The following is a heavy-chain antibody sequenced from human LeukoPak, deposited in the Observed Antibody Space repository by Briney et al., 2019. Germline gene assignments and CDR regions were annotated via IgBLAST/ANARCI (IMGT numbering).Heavy chain of an antibody. CDR1: GGSISSSNYY. CDR2: IYYSGNI. J-gene: IGHJ5*02. CDR3: ARHAYYDFVTGLFDP. V-gene: IGHV4-39*01. D-gene: IGHD3-3*01. Sequence: SEPLSLPCTVCGGSISSSNYYWGWIRQAPGKGLEWYGWIYYSGNIYYNSSLKSRVTISVDTSKNHFTLNVYSLTAADTAVYYCARHAYYDFVTGLFDPWGQGTLVTVSS.